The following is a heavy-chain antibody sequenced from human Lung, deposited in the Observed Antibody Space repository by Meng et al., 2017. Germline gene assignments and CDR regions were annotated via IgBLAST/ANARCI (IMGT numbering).Heavy chain of an antibody. CDR1: GFSFTDAW. CDR3: ATGAAAADH. V-gene: IGHV3-15*01. CDR2: IKSNSDGGTT. D-gene: IGHD6-13*01. J-gene: IGHJ4*02. Sequence: VQVVGCGGGSVRPGGSLRLSCVASGFSFTDAWMSWVRQSPGKGLEWVGRIKSNSDGGTTDYAAPVKGRFTISRDDSKNTLYLQMNSLITEDTAVYFCATGAAAADHWGQGTLVTVSS.